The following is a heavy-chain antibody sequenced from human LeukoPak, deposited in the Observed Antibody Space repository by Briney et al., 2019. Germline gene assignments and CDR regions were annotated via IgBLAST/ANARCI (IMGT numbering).Heavy chain of an antibody. CDR3: AKDLVTWRAYYNFDY. D-gene: IGHD5-24*01. Sequence: GGSLRLSCAASGFTFSSYGMHWVRQAPGKGLEWVAVISYDGSNKYYADSVKGRFTISRDNSKNTLYLQMNSLRAEDTAVYYCAKDLVTWRAYYNFDYWGQGTLVTVSS. CDR1: GFTFSSYG. CDR2: ISYDGSNK. V-gene: IGHV3-30*18. J-gene: IGHJ4*02.